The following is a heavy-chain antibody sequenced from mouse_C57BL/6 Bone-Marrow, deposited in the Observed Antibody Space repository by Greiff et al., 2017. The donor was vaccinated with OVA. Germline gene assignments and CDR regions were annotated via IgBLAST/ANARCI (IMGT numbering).Heavy chain of an antibody. CDR1: GYTFTSYW. Sequence: QVQLQQSGAELARPGASVKLSCKASGYTFTSYWMHWVKQRPGQGLEWIGMIHPNSGSTNYNEKFKSKATLTVDKSSSTAYMQLSSLTSEDSAVYYCARLGGYYADFDYWGQGTTLTVSS. V-gene: IGHV1-64*01. D-gene: IGHD2-3*01. CDR3: ARLGGYYADFDY. CDR2: IHPNSGST. J-gene: IGHJ2*01.